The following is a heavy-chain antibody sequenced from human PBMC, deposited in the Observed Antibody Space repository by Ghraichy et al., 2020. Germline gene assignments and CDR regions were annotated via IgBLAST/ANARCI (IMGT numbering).Heavy chain of an antibody. J-gene: IGHJ2*01. CDR2: IYSGGST. CDR3: AREGGRGNIVVVTADWYFDL. Sequence: GGSLRLSCAASGFTVSSNYMSWVRQAPGKGLEWVSVIYSGGSTYYADSVKGRFTISRDNSKNTLYLQMNSLRAEDTAVYYCAREGGRGNIVVVTADWYFDLWGRGTLVTVSS. D-gene: IGHD2-21*02. V-gene: IGHV3-53*01. CDR1: GFTVSSNY.